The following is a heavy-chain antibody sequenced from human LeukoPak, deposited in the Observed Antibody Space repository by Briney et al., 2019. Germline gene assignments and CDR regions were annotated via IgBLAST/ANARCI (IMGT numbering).Heavy chain of an antibody. Sequence: QPGGSLRLSCAASGFTFSSYTMNWVRQAPGKGLEWVSYSSSSSSTIYYVDSVKGRFTVSRDNAKNSLYLQMNSLRAEDTAVYYCARLSAMVRGPEDIFYFEYWGLGTLVTVSS. D-gene: IGHD3-10*01. CDR2: SSSSSSTI. V-gene: IGHV3-48*01. CDR3: ARLSAMVRGPEDIFYFEY. J-gene: IGHJ4*02. CDR1: GFTFSSYT.